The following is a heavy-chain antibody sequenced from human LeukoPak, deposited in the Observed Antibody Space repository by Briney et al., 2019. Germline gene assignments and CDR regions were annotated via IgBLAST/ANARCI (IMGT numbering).Heavy chain of an antibody. CDR3: ARVLRLGYCSSTSCYNRDAWFDP. J-gene: IGHJ5*02. Sequence: PSQTLSLTCTDSGGSISRGGYYWSWIRQHPGRGLEGIGYIYYRGSTYYNPSLKSRVTISVDTSKNQFSLKLSSVTAADTAVYYCARVLRLGYCSSTSCYNRDAWFDPWGQGTLVTVSS. V-gene: IGHV4-31*03. CDR2: IYYRGST. CDR1: GGSISRGGYY. D-gene: IGHD2-2*02.